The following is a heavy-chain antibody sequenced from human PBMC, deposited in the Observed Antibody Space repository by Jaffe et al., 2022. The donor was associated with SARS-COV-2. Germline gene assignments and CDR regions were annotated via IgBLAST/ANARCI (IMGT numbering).Heavy chain of an antibody. Sequence: QVQLVQSGAEVKKPGASVKVSCKASGYTFTSYDINWVRQATGQGLEWMGWMNPNSGNTGYAQKFQGRVTMTRNTSISTAYMELSSLRSEDTAVYYCARPRAPNGFGENRVNWFDPWGQGTLVTVSS. J-gene: IGHJ5*02. V-gene: IGHV1-8*01. CDR2: MNPNSGNT. CDR3: ARPRAPNGFGENRVNWFDP. D-gene: IGHD3-10*01. CDR1: GYTFTSYD.